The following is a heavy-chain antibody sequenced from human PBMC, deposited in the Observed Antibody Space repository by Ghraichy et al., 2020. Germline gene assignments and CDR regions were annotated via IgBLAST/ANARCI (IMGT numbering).Heavy chain of an antibody. Sequence: GSLRLSCAASGFTFSSYAMSWVRQAPGKGLEWVSAISGSGGSTYYADSVKGRFTISRDNSKNTLYLQMNSLRAEDTAVYYCAKLGEYYDYVWGSYEGDYWGQGTLVTVSS. CDR3: AKLGEYYDYVWGSYEGDY. D-gene: IGHD3-16*01. V-gene: IGHV3-23*01. CDR1: GFTFSSYA. CDR2: ISGSGGST. J-gene: IGHJ4*02.